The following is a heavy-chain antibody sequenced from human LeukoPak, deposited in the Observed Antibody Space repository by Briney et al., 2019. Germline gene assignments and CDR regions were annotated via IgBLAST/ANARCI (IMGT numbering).Heavy chain of an antibody. V-gene: IGHV3-30*18. CDR3: AKDFRVAEELWFGELWNAFDI. D-gene: IGHD3-10*01. CDR2: ISSDGSNR. CDR1: GFTFSGYG. J-gene: IGHJ3*02. Sequence: GGSLRLSCAASGFTFSGYGMHWVRQAPDKGLEWVALISSDGSNRIYADSVKGQFSISRDNSKNTLYLQVNSLRIEDTAVYYCAKDFRVAEELWFGELWNAFDIWGQGIRVAVSS.